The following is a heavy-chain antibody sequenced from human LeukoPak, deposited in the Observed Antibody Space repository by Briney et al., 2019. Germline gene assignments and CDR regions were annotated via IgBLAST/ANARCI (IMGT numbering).Heavy chain of an antibody. CDR1: GFTFSNYA. D-gene: IGHD3-9*01. Sequence: QAGGSLRLSCAASGFTFSNYAMSWVRQAPGKGLEWVSAVSGRDTSTYYTDSVKGRFTISRDNSKNTLYLQMNSLSAEDTAIYYCAKRGDYDVLTGYYDSDYWGQGTLVTVSS. J-gene: IGHJ4*02. CDR2: VSGRDTST. V-gene: IGHV3-23*01. CDR3: AKRGDYDVLTGYYDSDY.